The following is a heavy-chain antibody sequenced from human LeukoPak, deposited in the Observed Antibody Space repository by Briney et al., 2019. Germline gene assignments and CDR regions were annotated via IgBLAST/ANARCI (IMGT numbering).Heavy chain of an antibody. CDR2: INRSGST. J-gene: IGHJ5*02. CDR3: AVSAAALFDP. Sequence: PSETLSLTCAISGGSFSGYFWSWFRQPPGKGLEWIGEINRSGSTNYNSSLSLKSRVTISVDTSKNQFFLKLSSVTAADTAVYYCAVSAAALFDPWGQGTLVTVSS. V-gene: IGHV4-34*01. D-gene: IGHD6-6*01. CDR1: GGSFSGYF.